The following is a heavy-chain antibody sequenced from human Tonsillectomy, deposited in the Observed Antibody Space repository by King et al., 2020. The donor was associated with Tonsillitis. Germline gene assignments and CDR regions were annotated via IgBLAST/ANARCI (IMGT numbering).Heavy chain of an antibody. D-gene: IGHD6-19*01. CDR1: GFTFSSYS. CDR2: ISSSSGTI. Sequence: VQLVESGGGLVQPGGSLRLSCAASGFTFSSYSMNWVRQAPGKGLEWVSYISSSSGTIHYADSVKGRFTISRDNAKNSLYLQMNSLRAEDTAVYYCARVYSSGWHRDYFDYWGQGTLVTVSS. CDR3: ARVYSSGWHRDYFDY. V-gene: IGHV3-48*01. J-gene: IGHJ4*02.